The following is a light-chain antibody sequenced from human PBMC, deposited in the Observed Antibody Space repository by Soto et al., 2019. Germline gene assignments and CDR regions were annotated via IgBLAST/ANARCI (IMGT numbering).Light chain of an antibody. CDR2: KAS. Sequence: DIQMTQSPSTLSASVGDSVTITCRASQSIGSWLAWYQQKPGKAPNLLIYKASSLESGVPSRFSGSGSGTEFTLTISSLQPDDFATYYCQQYNTYWTFGQGTKVEIK. V-gene: IGKV1-5*03. CDR1: QSIGSW. J-gene: IGKJ1*01. CDR3: QQYNTYWT.